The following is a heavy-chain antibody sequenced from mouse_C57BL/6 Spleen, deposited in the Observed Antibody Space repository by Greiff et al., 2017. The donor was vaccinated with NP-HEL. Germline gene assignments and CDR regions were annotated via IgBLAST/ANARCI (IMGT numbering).Heavy chain of an antibody. V-gene: IGHV3-6*01. J-gene: IGHJ4*01. CDR1: GYSITSGYY. Sequence: DVKLQESGPGLVKPSQSLSLTCSVTGYSITSGYYWNWIRQFPGNKLEWMGYISYDGSNNYNPSLKNRISITRDTSKNQFFLKLNSVTTEDTATYYCARYGYDYAMDYWGQGTSVTVSS. D-gene: IGHD2-2*01. CDR2: ISYDGSN. CDR3: ARYGYDYAMDY.